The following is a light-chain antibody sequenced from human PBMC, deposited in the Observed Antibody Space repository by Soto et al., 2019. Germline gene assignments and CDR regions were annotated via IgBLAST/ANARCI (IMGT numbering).Light chain of an antibody. Sequence: AIRMTQSPSSLSASTGDRVTITCRASQGISSYLAWYQQKPGKAPKLLIYAASTLQSGVPSRFSGSGSGTDFTLTISCLQSEDFATYDCQQYYSYPFTFGPGTKVDSK. CDR2: AAS. V-gene: IGKV1-8*01. CDR3: QQYYSYPFT. J-gene: IGKJ3*01. CDR1: QGISSY.